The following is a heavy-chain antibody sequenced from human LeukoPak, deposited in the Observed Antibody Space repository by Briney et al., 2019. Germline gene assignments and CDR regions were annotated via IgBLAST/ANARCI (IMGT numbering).Heavy chain of an antibody. CDR3: ARHTYSSGWYY. CDR1: GGSFSGYY. CDR2: INHSGST. V-gene: IGHV4-34*01. J-gene: IGHJ4*02. D-gene: IGHD6-19*01. Sequence: PSETLSLTCAVYGGSFSGYYWSWIRQPPGKGLEWIGEINHSGSTNYNPSLKSRVTISVDTSKNQFSLKLSSVTAADTAVYYCARHTYSSGWYYWGQGTLVTVSS.